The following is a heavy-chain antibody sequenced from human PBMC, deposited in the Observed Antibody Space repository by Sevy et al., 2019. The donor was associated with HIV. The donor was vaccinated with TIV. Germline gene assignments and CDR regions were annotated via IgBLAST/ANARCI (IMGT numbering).Heavy chain of an antibody. CDR1: GDTFGNYA. J-gene: IGHJ6*02. CDR2: IIPVFGSA. V-gene: IGHV1-69*13. D-gene: IGHD5-12*01. CDR3: ARSNPDGYNYSYYYGMDV. Sequence: ASVKVSCKASGDTFGNYAIAWVRQAPGQGLEWVGGIIPVFGSANSAQKFQDRVTITADVSTSTAYMEQRRLRSEDTAVYYCARSNPDGYNYSYYYGMDVWGQGTTVTVSS.